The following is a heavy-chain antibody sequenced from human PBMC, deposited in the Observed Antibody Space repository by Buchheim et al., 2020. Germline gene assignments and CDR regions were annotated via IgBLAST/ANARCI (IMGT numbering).Heavy chain of an antibody. CDR1: SGSLSGYY. Sequence: QVQLQQWGAGLLKPPETLSLTCAVYSGSLSGYYWSWIRQPPGKGLEWTGNINHSGSTNYNPSLKSRVTISVDASKSQFSLKVTSVTAADAAVYYCARGRFGWYFDLWGRGTL. D-gene: IGHD3-10*01. J-gene: IGHJ2*01. CDR3: ARGRFGWYFDL. CDR2: INHSGST. V-gene: IGHV4-34*01.